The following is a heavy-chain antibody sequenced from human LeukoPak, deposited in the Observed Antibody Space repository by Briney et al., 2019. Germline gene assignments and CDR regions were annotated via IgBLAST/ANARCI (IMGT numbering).Heavy chain of an antibody. Sequence: SETLSLTCAVSGYSISSGYYWGWIRQPPRKGLEWLGSIYHNGNTYYNPSLKSRVTISVDTSKNEFSLKLSSVTAADTAVYYCARAYHSSWYLNWFDPWGQGTLVTVSS. D-gene: IGHD6-13*01. CDR1: GYSISSGYY. V-gene: IGHV4-38-2*01. J-gene: IGHJ5*02. CDR2: IYHNGNT. CDR3: ARAYHSSWYLNWFDP.